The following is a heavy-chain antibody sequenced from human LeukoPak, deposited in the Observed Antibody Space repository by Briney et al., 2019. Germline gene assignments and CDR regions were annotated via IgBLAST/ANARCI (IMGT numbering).Heavy chain of an antibody. CDR2: ISYDGSNK. CDR1: GFTFSSYA. V-gene: IGHV3-30*01. Sequence: PGRSLRLSCAASGFTFSSYAMHWVRQAPGKGLEWVAVISYDGSNKYYADSVKGRFTISRDNSKNTLYLQMNSLRAEDTAVYYCAKDGEEMATMAYLDYWGQGTLVTVSS. CDR3: AKDGEEMATMAYLDY. D-gene: IGHD5-24*01. J-gene: IGHJ4*02.